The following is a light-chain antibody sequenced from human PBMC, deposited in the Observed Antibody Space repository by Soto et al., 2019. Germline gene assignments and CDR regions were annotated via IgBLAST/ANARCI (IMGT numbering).Light chain of an antibody. CDR2: YTT. Sequence: DNVLTQSPATLSLSPGERASLSCRASQSVSSYLAWYQQKPGQAPRLLIYYTTYRATGIPARFSGSGSGTDFTLTISSLEPEDSAVYYCQQRSSWPTFGQGTRLEIK. J-gene: IGKJ5*01. V-gene: IGKV3-11*01. CDR1: QSVSSY. CDR3: QQRSSWPT.